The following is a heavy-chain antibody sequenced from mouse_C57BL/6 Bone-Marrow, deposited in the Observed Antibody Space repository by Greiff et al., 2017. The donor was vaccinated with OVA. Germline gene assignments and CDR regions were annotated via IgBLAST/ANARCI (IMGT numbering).Heavy chain of an antibody. J-gene: IGHJ3*01. V-gene: IGHV6-6*01. Sequence: EVKLMESGGGLVQPGGSMKLSCAASGFTFSDAWMDWVRQSPEQGLEWVAEIRNKANNPATYYAESVKGRFTISRDDSKSSVYLQMNSLRAEDTGIYYCTLFLRIQAWFAYWGQGTLVTVSA. CDR2: IRNKANNPAT. CDR1: GFTFSDAW. D-gene: IGHD3-2*02. CDR3: TLFLRIQAWFAY.